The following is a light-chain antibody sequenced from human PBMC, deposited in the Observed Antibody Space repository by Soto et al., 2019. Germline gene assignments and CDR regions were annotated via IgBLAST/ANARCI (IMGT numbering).Light chain of an antibody. CDR1: QSLSSN. CDR2: GAS. V-gene: IGKV3-15*01. Sequence: EIVMTQSPATLSVSPGERVTLTCRASQSLSSNLAWYQQEPGQAPRLLIYGASTRATGIPARFSGSGSGTEFTLTISSLQSEDFAVYYCQEYNNRPPRYTFGQGTKVDIK. CDR3: QEYNNRPPRYT. J-gene: IGKJ2*01.